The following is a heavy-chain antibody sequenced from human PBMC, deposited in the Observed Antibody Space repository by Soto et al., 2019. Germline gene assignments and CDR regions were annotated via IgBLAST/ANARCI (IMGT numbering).Heavy chain of an antibody. J-gene: IGHJ4*02. CDR2: IHDSGRS. Sequence: QVQLQESGPGLVKPSETLSLTCTVSSDSITNYYWSWIRQSPGKGLEWIGYIHDSGRSNYNPSLKSRVKISVDTSNKQFSLKLNSVTAADTAVYYCARVGGTRGWYWGQGTLVTVSS. CDR1: SDSITNYY. D-gene: IGHD2-15*01. CDR3: ARVGGTRGWY. V-gene: IGHV4-59*01.